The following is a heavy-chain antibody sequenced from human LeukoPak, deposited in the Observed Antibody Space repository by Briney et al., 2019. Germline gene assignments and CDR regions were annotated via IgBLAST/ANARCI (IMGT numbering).Heavy chain of an antibody. V-gene: IGHV3-23*01. CDR1: GFTFSSYA. Sequence: AYLRLSCAASGFTFSSYAMSWVRQPPGKGLEWVSAISGSGGSTYYADSVKGRFTISRDNSKNTLYLQMNSLRAEDTAVYYCAKGLRDFWSGSGGAYYFDYWGQGTLVTVSS. D-gene: IGHD3-3*01. CDR3: AKGLRDFWSGSGGAYYFDY. CDR2: ISGSGGST. J-gene: IGHJ4*02.